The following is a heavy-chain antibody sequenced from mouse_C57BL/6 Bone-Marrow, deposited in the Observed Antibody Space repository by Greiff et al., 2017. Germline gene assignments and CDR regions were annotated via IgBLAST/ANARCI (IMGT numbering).Heavy chain of an antibody. CDR3: ARYGGRRAVVATDWYFDV. D-gene: IGHD1-1*01. J-gene: IGHJ1*03. Sequence: EVKLVESGPELVKPGASVKISCKASGYSFTGYYMHWVKQSHGNILDWIGYIYPYNGVSSYNQKFKGKATLTVDKSSSTAYMELRSLTSEDAAVYYCARYGGRRAVVATDWYFDVWGTGTTVTVSS. CDR1: GYSFTGYY. V-gene: IGHV1-31*01. CDR2: IYPYNGVS.